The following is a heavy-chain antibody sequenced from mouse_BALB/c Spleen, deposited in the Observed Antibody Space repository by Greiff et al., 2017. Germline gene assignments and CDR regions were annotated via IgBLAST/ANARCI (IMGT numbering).Heavy chain of an antibody. CDR1: GYTFTSYT. D-gene: IGHD2-14*01. J-gene: IGHJ4*01. Sequence: QVQLQQSGAELARPGASVKMSCKASGYTFTSYTMHWVKQRPGQGLEWIGYINPSSGYTNYNQKFKDKATLTADKSSSTAYMQLSSLTSEDSAVYYCARNYYRYDGAYYYAMDYWGQGTSVTVSS. CDR2: INPSSGYT. V-gene: IGHV1-4*01. CDR3: ARNYYRYDGAYYYAMDY.